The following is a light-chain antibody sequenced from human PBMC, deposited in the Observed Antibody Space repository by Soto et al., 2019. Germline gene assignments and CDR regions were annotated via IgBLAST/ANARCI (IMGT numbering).Light chain of an antibody. CDR3: HQSSSTPPT. Sequence: DIQMTQSPTSLSASVGDRITITCRASQSISSYLNWYQQKPGKAPKLLIYAASSLQSGVPSRFSGSGFATDFTLTISSLQPEDFATYYCHQSSSTPPTFGQGTKLDIK. V-gene: IGKV1-39*01. J-gene: IGKJ2*01. CDR1: QSISSY. CDR2: AAS.